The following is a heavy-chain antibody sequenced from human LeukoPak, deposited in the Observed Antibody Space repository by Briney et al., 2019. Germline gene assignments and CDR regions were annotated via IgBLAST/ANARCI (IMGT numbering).Heavy chain of an antibody. CDR3: ASEYKYDSSGANAFDI. CDR2: IHPNAGGT. J-gene: IGHJ3*02. Sequence: ASVKVSCKASGYTFTSYGISWVRQAPGQGLEWMGWIHPNAGGTKYAQKFQGRVTMTRDTSSSTAYMELSSLRSADTAVYYCASEYKYDSSGANAFDIWGQGTMVTVSS. D-gene: IGHD3-22*01. CDR1: GYTFTSYG. V-gene: IGHV1-2*02.